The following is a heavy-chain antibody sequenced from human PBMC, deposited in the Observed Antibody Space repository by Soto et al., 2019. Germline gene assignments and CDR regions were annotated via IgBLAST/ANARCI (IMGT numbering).Heavy chain of an antibody. V-gene: IGHV3-53*01. D-gene: IGHD3-22*01. J-gene: IGHJ1*01. CDR1: GFTVSSNY. CDR2: IYSVGST. CDR3: ARDRVESGYPEYFQH. Sequence: EVQLVESGGGLIQPGGSLRLSCAASGFTVSSNYMSWVRQAPGKGLEWVSVIYSVGSTYYAASVKGRFTISRDNSKNMLYLQMNSLRAEDTAVYYCARDRVESGYPEYFQHWGQGTLVTVSS.